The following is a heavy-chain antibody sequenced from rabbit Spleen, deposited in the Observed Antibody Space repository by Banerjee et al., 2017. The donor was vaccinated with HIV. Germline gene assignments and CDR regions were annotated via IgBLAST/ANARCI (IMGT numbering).Heavy chain of an antibody. CDR2: INIVTGKT. CDR3: ARALDYDGEGYGL. D-gene: IGHD5-1*01. CDR1: GVSFSDKDV. V-gene: IGHV1S45*01. J-gene: IGHJ3*01. Sequence: EQLEESGGGLVKPEGSLTLTCKASGVSFSDKDVMCWVRQAPGKGLEWIACINIVTGKTDYASWAKGRFTIAKASSTTVTLQMTSLTAADTATYFCARALDYDGEGYGLWGQGTLVTVS.